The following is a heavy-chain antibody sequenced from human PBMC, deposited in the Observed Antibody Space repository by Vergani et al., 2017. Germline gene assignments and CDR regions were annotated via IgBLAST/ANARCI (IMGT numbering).Heavy chain of an antibody. J-gene: IGHJ5*02. V-gene: IGHV7-4-1*02. CDR3: VRTRSGSCTGGSCYSGWFDP. D-gene: IGHD2-15*01. Sequence: QVQLVQSGSEVKKPGASVKVSCRASGYTFTNYALNWVRQAPGQGLEWMGWINSNSGNPTYAQGFKGRVVFSLDSSFSTSYLQINSLQPEDTAVDYCVRTRSGSCTGGSCYSGWFDPWGEGTLVTDSS. CDR2: INSNSGNP. CDR1: GYTFTNYA.